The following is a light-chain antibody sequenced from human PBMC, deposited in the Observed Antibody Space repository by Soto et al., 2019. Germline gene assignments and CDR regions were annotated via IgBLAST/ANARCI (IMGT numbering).Light chain of an antibody. Sequence: QPVLTQPPSVSGAPGQRITVSCTWNNSNIGPGSVVHWYQFLPGTAPKLLISGNNIRPSGVPDRFSGSKSDTSASLAITGLQPEDEADYYCQSYDSSLGGFYVFGTGTKVTVL. CDR3: QSYDSSLGGFYV. V-gene: IGLV1-40*01. CDR2: GNN. CDR1: NSNIGPGSV. J-gene: IGLJ1*01.